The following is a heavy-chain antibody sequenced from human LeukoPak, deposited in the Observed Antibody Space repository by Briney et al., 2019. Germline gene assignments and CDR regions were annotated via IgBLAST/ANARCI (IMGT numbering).Heavy chain of an antibody. Sequence: SETLSLTCTVSGGSISRYYWSWIRQPPGKGLEWIGYIYYSGSINYTPSLKSRVTISVDTSKSQFSLKLSSVTAADTAVYYCASGSSGGNPYYFDYWGQGTLVTVSS. J-gene: IGHJ4*02. CDR3: ASGSSGGNPYYFDY. D-gene: IGHD6-19*01. CDR1: GGSISRYY. V-gene: IGHV4-59*01. CDR2: IYYSGSI.